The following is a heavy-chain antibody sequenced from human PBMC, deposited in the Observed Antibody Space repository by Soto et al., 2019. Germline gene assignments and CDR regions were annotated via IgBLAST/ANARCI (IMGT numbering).Heavy chain of an antibody. CDR3: ASLYDSAGSFDY. D-gene: IGHD3-22*01. V-gene: IGHV4-30-4*01. Sequence: SETLSLTCTVSGGSISSGDYFWSWIRQPPGRDLEWIGHVYYSGSTYFNPSLKSRLAISVDTSKNQFFLRLTSVTAADTAVYYCASLYDSAGSFDYWGQGVLVTVSS. CDR1: GGSISSGDYF. CDR2: VYYSGST. J-gene: IGHJ4*02.